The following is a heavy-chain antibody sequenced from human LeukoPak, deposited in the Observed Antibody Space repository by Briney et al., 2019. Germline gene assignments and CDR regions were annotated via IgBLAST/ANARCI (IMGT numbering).Heavy chain of an antibody. CDR1: GFTFSSYA. V-gene: IGHV3-23*01. J-gene: IGHJ4*02. Sequence: GGSLRLSCAASGFTFSSYAMSWVRQAPGKGLEWVSAISGSGGSTYYADSVKGRFTISRDNSKNTLYLQMNSLRAGDTAVYYCAKDSAMTTVVTRYFDYWGQGTLVTVSS. CDR2: ISGSGGST. D-gene: IGHD4-23*01. CDR3: AKDSAMTTVVTRYFDY.